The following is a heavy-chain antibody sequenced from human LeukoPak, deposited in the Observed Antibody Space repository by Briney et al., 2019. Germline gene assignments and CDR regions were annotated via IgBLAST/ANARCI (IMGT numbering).Heavy chain of an antibody. V-gene: IGHV3-23*01. Sequence: GGSLRLSCGAPGFTFSSYAMSWVPQAPGKGLEWVSGFMDSGDITYYANSVKGRFTISRDNSKNTLYLQMNSLRAEDTAVYYCAKLGGQEVYNYYVGVWGKGTTVAVSS. CDR3: AKLGGQEVYNYYVGV. CDR1: GFTFSSYA. CDR2: FMDSGDIT. D-gene: IGHD3-16*01. J-gene: IGHJ6*03.